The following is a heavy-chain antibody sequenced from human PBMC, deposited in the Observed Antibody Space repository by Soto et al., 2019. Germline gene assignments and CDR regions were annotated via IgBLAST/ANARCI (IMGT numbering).Heavy chain of an antibody. J-gene: IGHJ6*02. D-gene: IGHD1-1*01. Sequence: SETLSLTCTVSGDSISSSDYYWSWIRHTPWKGLDWIGHIFYSGTTYYNPSLKSRLTISVDTSKNHFSLMLTSVTASDTAWYYCARDLWVEPELYYYGMDVWGQGTTVTVSS. CDR2: IFYSGTT. V-gene: IGHV4-30-4*01. CDR3: ARDLWVEPELYYYGMDV. CDR1: GDSISSSDYY.